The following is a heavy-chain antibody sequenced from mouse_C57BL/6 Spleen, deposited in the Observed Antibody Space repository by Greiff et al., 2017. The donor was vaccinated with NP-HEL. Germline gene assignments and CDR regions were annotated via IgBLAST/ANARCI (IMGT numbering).Heavy chain of an antibody. CDR2: INPGSGGT. CDR3: ARGDGNYEFAY. J-gene: IGHJ3*01. V-gene: IGHV1-54*01. D-gene: IGHD2-1*01. CDR1: GYAFTNYL. Sequence: VQLQQSGAELVRPGPSVKVSCKASGYAFTNYLIEWVKQRPGQGLEWIGVINPGSGGTNYNEKFKGKATLTADKSSSTAYMQLSSLTSEDSAVYFCARGDGNYEFAYWGQGTLVTVSA.